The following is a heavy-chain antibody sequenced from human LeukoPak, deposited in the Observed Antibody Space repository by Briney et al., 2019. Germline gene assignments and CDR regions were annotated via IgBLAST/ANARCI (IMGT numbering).Heavy chain of an antibody. Sequence: PSETLSLTCTVSGGSISTYYWSWIRQPPGKGLEWIGYIYYSGTTNYNPSLKSRVTISVDTSKNQFSLKLTSVTAADTAVYYCASPLGGFDNWGQGTLVTVSS. D-gene: IGHD3-16*01. CDR2: IYYSGTT. CDR3: ASPLGGFDN. CDR1: GGSISTYY. J-gene: IGHJ4*02. V-gene: IGHV4-59*01.